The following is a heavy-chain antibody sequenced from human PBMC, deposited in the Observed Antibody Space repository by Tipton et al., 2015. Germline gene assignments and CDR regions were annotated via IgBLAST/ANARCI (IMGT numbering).Heavy chain of an antibody. Sequence: TLSLTCTVSGTSLGGFYWTWIRQPPGKGLEWIGYIRYSGGTNYKPSLRGRVSISLDMSKNQFSLKLRAVTAADTAMYFCARENAYYYGMDVWGQGTTVTVSS. CDR2: IRYSGGT. D-gene: IGHD1-1*01. V-gene: IGHV4-59*01. J-gene: IGHJ6*02. CDR1: GTSLGGFY. CDR3: ARENAYYYGMDV.